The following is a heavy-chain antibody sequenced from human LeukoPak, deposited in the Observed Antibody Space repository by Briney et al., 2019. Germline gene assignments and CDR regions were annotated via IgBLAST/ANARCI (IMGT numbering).Heavy chain of an antibody. V-gene: IGHV1-69*06. D-gene: IGHD3-16*01. J-gene: IGHJ5*02. CDR3: ARDNWENWGRWFDP. Sequence: GASVKVSCKASGGTFSSYAISWVRQAPGQGLEWMGGIIPIFGTANYAQKFQGRVTITADKSTSTAYMELSSLRSEDTAVYYCARDNWENWGRWFDPWGQGTLVTVSS. CDR2: IIPIFGTA. CDR1: GGTFSSYA.